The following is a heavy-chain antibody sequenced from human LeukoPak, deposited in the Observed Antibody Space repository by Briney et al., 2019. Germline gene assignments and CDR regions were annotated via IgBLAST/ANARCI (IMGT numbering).Heavy chain of an antibody. CDR3: AKAHYCDSSGYPGPFDY. Sequence: GGSLRLSCAASGFTFSSYAMSWVRQAPGKGLEWVSAISGSGGSTYYADSVKGRFTISRDNSKNTLYLQMNSLRAEDTAVYYCAKAHYCDSSGYPGPFDYWGQGTLVTVSS. V-gene: IGHV3-23*01. J-gene: IGHJ4*02. D-gene: IGHD3-22*01. CDR1: GFTFSSYA. CDR2: ISGSGGST.